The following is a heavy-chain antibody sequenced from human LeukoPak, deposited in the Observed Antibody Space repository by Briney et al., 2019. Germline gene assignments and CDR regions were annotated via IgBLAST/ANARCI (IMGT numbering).Heavy chain of an antibody. V-gene: IGHV3-30*02. CDR3: AREEQVADGPFY. CDR1: GFRFSDYA. Sequence: PGGSLRLSCAASGFRFSDYAMHWVRQAPGKGLEWVAFVRYDGNNKYYADSVKGRFTISKDKPKNTLYLQMNSLKTEDTAVYYCAREEQVADGPFYWGRGTLVTVSS. CDR2: VRYDGNNK. J-gene: IGHJ4*02. D-gene: IGHD6-6*01.